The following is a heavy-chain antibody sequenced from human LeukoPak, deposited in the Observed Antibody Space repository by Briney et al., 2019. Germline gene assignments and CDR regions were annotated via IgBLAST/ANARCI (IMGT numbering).Heavy chain of an antibody. CDR3: ARLSRAVLTYGMDV. CDR2: IYPGDSDT. D-gene: IGHD6-19*01. CDR1: GYIFTSYW. J-gene: IGHJ6*04. Sequence: GESLKISCKGSGYIFTSYWIAWVRPLPGKGLEWMGIIYPGDSDTRYSPSFQGQVTISADKSISTAYLQWSSLKASDTAMYYCARLSRAVLTYGMDVWGKGTTVTVSS. V-gene: IGHV5-51*01.